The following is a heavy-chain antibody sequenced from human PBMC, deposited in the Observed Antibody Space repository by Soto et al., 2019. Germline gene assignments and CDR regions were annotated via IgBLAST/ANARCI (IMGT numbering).Heavy chain of an antibody. CDR1: GDGITDYY. D-gene: IGHD2-15*01. Sequence: SSETLSLTCTVSGDGITDYYWSWIRQPPGKGLEWIGYIYYSGHTNYNPSLEGRVTISVDTSRNHLSLTLRSVTAADTATYYCTRDFCTSGICPYNWFDPWGQGTLVTVSS. J-gene: IGHJ5*02. CDR3: TRDFCTSGICPYNWFDP. CDR2: IYYSGHT. V-gene: IGHV4-59*01.